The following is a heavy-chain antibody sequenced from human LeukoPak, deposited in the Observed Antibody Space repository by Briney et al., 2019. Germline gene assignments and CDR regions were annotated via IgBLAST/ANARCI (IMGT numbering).Heavy chain of an antibody. CDR1: GYSFTSYW. V-gene: IGHV5-51*01. J-gene: IGHJ4*02. Sequence: GESLKISCKGSGYSFTSYWIGWVRQMPGKGLEWMGIIYPGDSDTRYSPSFQGQVTISADKSVSTAYLQMNSLRAEDTAVYYCAPRNWNVDLSLHYWGQGTLVTVSS. CDR3: APRNWNVDLSLHY. D-gene: IGHD1-1*01. CDR2: IYPGDSDT.